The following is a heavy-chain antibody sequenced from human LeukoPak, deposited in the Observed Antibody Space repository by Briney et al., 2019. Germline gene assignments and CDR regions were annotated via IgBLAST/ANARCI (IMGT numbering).Heavy chain of an antibody. CDR3: ARDQRSGDYWFDP. Sequence: PSETLSLTCTVSGGSLSSYYWSWIRQPPGKGLGWIGYIYYTGSTNYNPPLKSRVTISVDTSKNQFSLKLSSVTAADTAVYYCARDQRSGDYWFDPWGQGTLVTVSS. CDR2: IYYTGST. J-gene: IGHJ5*02. CDR1: GGSLSSYY. V-gene: IGHV4-59*01. D-gene: IGHD4-17*01.